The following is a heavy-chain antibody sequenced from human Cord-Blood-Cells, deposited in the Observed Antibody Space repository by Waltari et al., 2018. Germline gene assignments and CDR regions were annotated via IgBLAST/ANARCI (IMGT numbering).Heavy chain of an antibody. J-gene: IGHJ3*02. CDR2: INPNSGGK. CDR3: ARGPSVNWGSKAGDI. Sequence: QVQLVQSGAEVKKPGASVKVSCKASGYTFTGYYMHWVRQAPGQGLEWMGWINPNSGGKNYAQEFQGWVTMTRDTSISTAYMELSRLRSDDTAVYYCARGPSVNWGSKAGDIWGQGTMVTVSS. D-gene: IGHD7-27*01. V-gene: IGHV1-2*04. CDR1: GYTFTGYY.